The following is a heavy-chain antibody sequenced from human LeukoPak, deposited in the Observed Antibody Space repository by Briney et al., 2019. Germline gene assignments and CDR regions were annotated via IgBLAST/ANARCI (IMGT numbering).Heavy chain of an antibody. Sequence: PSETLSLTCSVSGGSINSTLYYWVWIRQPPGKGLEWIGSIYSRGSTYYHPSLKSRVTMSMDTSKNQFSLNVISVTAADTAFYYCARLGGEQWLVHVPTYYGMDVWGQGTTVTVSS. D-gene: IGHD6-19*01. CDR1: GGSINSTLYY. V-gene: IGHV4-39*07. CDR2: IYSRGST. J-gene: IGHJ6*02. CDR3: ARLGGEQWLVHVPTYYGMDV.